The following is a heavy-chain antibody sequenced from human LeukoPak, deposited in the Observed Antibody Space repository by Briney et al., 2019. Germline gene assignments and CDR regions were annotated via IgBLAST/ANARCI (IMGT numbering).Heavy chain of an antibody. D-gene: IGHD3-10*01. CDR1: GGTFSSYA. V-gene: IGHV1-69*05. Sequence: SVKVSCKASGGTFSSYAISWVRQAPGQGLEWMGGIIPIFGTANYAQKFQGRVTITTDESTSTAYMELSSLRSEDTAVYYCTRDPDGYNWFDPWGQGTLVTVSS. CDR2: IIPIFGTA. J-gene: IGHJ5*02. CDR3: TRDPDGYNWFDP.